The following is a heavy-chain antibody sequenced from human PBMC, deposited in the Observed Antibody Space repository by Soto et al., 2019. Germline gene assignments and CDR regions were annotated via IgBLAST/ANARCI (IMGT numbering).Heavy chain of an antibody. V-gene: IGHV4-34*01. J-gene: IGHJ4*02. CDR2: INHTGGT. Sequence: SETLSLTCAVSGGSFTDYYWSWVRQSPGKGLEWIGEINHTGGTNYNPSLKPGVTISLDTSKNQFSLRLTSVTAADTAVYYCARVNWSSGWYGPFDHWGQGSLVTVSS. CDR1: GGSFTDYY. D-gene: IGHD6-13*01. CDR3: ARVNWSSGWYGPFDH.